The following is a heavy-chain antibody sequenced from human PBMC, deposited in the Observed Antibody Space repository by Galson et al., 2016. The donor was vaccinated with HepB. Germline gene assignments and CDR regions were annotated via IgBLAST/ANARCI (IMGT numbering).Heavy chain of an antibody. CDR3: ARRGPDMATMTH. CDR2: MYHSGST. CDR1: GASISSSY. J-gene: IGHJ4*02. V-gene: IGHV4-59*01. D-gene: IGHD5-24*01. Sequence: SETLSLTCIVSGASISSSYWSWIRQPPGKGLEWIGNMYHSGSTSYNPSLKSRVTISVDTSKNQFSLKLSSVTPADTAVYYCARRGPDMATMTHWGQGTLVTVSS.